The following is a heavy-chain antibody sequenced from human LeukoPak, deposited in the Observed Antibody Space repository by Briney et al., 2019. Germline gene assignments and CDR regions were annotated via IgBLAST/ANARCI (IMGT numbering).Heavy chain of an antibody. CDR2: ISYDGSNK. Sequence: GGSLRLSCAASGFTFSSYAMHWVRQAPGKGLEWVAVISYDGSNKYYADSVKGRFTISRDNAKNSLYLQMNSLRAEDTALYYCAKDNGAYYYDSSGYSPFDYWGQGTLVTVSS. V-gene: IGHV3-30-3*01. D-gene: IGHD3-22*01. CDR1: GFTFSSYA. CDR3: AKDNGAYYYDSSGYSPFDY. J-gene: IGHJ4*02.